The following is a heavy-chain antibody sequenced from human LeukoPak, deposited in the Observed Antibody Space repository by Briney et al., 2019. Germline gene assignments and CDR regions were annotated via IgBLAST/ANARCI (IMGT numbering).Heavy chain of an antibody. J-gene: IGHJ5*02. D-gene: IGHD3-16*02. Sequence: PSETLSLACAVYGGSFSGYYWSWIRQPPGKGMEWIGEINHSGSTNYNPSLKSRVTISVDTYKNQCSLKLSSVTAADTAVYYCARASFLITCGGVIVGYNWFYPWGQGTLVTVSS. V-gene: IGHV4-34*01. CDR3: ARASFLITCGGVIVGYNWFYP. CDR1: GGSFSGYY. CDR2: INHSGST.